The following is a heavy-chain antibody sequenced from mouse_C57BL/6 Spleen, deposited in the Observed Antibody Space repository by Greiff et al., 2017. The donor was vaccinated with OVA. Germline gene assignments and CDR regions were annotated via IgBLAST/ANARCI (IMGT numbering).Heavy chain of an antibody. J-gene: IGHJ4*01. V-gene: IGHV5-4*01. Sequence: EVQLVESGGGLVKPGGSLKLSCAASGFTFSSYAMSWVRQTPEKRLEWVATISDGGSYTYYPDNVKGRFTISRDNAKNNRYLQMSHLKSEDTAMYYCARHPITTVVATDAMDYWGQGTSVTVSS. D-gene: IGHD1-1*01. CDR1: GFTFSSYA. CDR2: ISDGGSYT. CDR3: ARHPITTVVATDAMDY.